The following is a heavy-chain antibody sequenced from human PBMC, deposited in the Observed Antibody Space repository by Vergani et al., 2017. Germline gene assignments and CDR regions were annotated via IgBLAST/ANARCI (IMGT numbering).Heavy chain of an antibody. J-gene: IGHJ6*03. CDR2: IYYSGTT. CDR3: ARQKDYYMDV. Sequence: QVQLQESCPGLVKASQTLSLTCSVSGAYVGSGGYYWTWVGQRPGMGLDWIGYIYYSGTTYYNPSLERRLTISLDTSENPLSLKLTSVTDADTAVYYCARQKDYYMDVWGKGTTVTVS. V-gene: IGHV4-31*03. CDR1: GAYVGSGGYY.